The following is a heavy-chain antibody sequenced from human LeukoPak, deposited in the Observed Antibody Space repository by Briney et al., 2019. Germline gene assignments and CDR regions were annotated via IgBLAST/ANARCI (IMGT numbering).Heavy chain of an antibody. CDR2: IYYSGST. CDR1: GGSISSYY. CDR3: ARDRGCSSTSCSDAFDI. V-gene: IGHV4-59*01. J-gene: IGHJ3*02. Sequence: KPSETLSLTCTVSGGSISSYYWSWIRQPPGKGLEWIGYIYYSGSTNYNPSLKIRVTISVDAFKNQFSLKLSSVTAADTAVYYCARDRGCSSTSCSDAFDIWGQGTMVTVSS. D-gene: IGHD2-2*01.